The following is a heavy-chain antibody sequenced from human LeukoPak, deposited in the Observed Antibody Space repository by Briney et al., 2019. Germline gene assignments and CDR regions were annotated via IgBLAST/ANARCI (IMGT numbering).Heavy chain of an antibody. V-gene: IGHV7-4-1*02. CDR3: ARSRSDWYVNTAGH. Sequence: ASVKVSCKTSGYTFINYAMNWVRQAPGQGLEWMGWINPNTGNPTYAQGFTGRFVFSLDTSVSTAYLRISSLKAEDTAVYYCARSRSDWYVNTAGHWGQGTLVTVSS. J-gene: IGHJ4*02. D-gene: IGHD6-19*01. CDR1: GYTFINYA. CDR2: INPNTGNP.